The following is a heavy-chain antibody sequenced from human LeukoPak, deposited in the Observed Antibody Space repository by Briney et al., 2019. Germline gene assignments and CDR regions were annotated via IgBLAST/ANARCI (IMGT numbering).Heavy chain of an antibody. J-gene: IGHJ5*02. D-gene: IGHD1-26*01. V-gene: IGHV3-23*01. Sequence: GGSLRLSCAASGFSVNNNYVNWVRQAPGKGLEWVSAISGSGVSTYYADSVKGRFTISRDNSKNTLYLQMNSLRAEDTAVYYCARAQVGAPTDLWGQGTLVTVSS. CDR2: ISGSGVST. CDR1: GFSVNNNY. CDR3: ARAQVGAPTDL.